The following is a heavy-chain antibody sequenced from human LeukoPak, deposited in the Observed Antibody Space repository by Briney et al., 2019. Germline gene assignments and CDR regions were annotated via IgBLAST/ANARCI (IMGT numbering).Heavy chain of an antibody. V-gene: IGHV3-11*01. Sequence: GGSLRLSCAASGFTFSDYYMSWIRQAPGKGLEWVSYISSSGSTIYYADSVKGRFTISRDDAKNSLYLQMDSLRAEDTAVYYCARDRAVAGTFDYWGQGTLVTVSS. CDR3: ARDRAVAGTFDY. J-gene: IGHJ4*02. CDR1: GFTFSDYY. D-gene: IGHD6-19*01. CDR2: ISSSGSTI.